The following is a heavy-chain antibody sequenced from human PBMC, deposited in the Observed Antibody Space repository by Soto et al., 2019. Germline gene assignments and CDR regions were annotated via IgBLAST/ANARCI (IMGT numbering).Heavy chain of an antibody. CDR1: GGSISSSSYY. V-gene: IGHV4-39*01. D-gene: IGHD3-3*02. Sequence: SETLSLTCTVSGGSISSSSYYWGWIRQPPGKGLEWIGSIYYSGNTYYNPSLKSRVTISVDTSKNQFSLKLSSVTAADTAVYYCASPKIAFYNWFDPWGQGTLVPVSS. CDR3: ASPKIAFYNWFDP. CDR2: IYYSGNT. J-gene: IGHJ5*02.